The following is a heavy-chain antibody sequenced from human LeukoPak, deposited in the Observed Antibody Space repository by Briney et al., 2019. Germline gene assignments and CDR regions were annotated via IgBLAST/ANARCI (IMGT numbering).Heavy chain of an antibody. CDR1: GYTFTDYY. V-gene: IGHV1-2*02. CDR2: INPDSVGT. D-gene: IGHD5-18*01. J-gene: IGHJ6*02. CDR3: ARDRGDTAKVSYYGMDV. Sequence: RRAPVKVSCKASGYTFTDYYMHWVRQAPGQGLEWMGWINPDSVGTNYAQKFQGRVTMTRDTSISTAYMELSSLRFDDTAVYYCARDRGDTAKVSYYGMDVWGQGTTVTVSS.